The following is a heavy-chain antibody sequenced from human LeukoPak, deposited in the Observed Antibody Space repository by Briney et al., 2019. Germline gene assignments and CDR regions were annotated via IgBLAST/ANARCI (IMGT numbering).Heavy chain of an antibody. Sequence: ASVKVSCKASGYTFTSYDINWVRQATGQGLEWMGWMNPNSGNAGYVQKFQGRVTMTRNTSISTAYMELSSLRSEDTAVYYCARLIGAYSSGWGFDYWGQGTLVTVSS. J-gene: IGHJ4*02. V-gene: IGHV1-8*01. D-gene: IGHD5-18*01. CDR1: GYTFTSYD. CDR3: ARLIGAYSSGWGFDY. CDR2: MNPNSGNA.